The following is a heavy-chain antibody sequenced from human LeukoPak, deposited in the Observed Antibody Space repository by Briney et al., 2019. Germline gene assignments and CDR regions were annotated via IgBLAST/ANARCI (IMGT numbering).Heavy chain of an antibody. CDR2: FDPEDGET. V-gene: IGHV1-24*01. Sequence: ASVKASCKVSGYTLTELSMHWVRQAPGKGLEWTGGFDPEDGETIYAQKFQGRVTMTEDTSTDTTYMELSSLRSEDTAVYYCATCPNWGSGGYFDYWGQGTLVTVST. J-gene: IGHJ4*02. CDR1: GYTLTELS. CDR3: ATCPNWGSGGYFDY. D-gene: IGHD7-27*01.